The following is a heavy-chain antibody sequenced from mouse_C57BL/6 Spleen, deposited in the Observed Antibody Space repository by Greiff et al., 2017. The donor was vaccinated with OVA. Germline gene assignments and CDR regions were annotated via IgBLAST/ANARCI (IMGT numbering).Heavy chain of an antibody. J-gene: IGHJ4*01. D-gene: IGHD2-4*01. CDR1: GFNIKDYY. CDR3: TTRRLRGSYAMDY. Sequence: EVKLQESGAELVRPGASVKLSCTASGFNIKDYYMHWVKQRPEQGLEWIGRIDPEDGDTEYAPKFQGKATMTADTSSNTAYLQLSSLTSEDTAVYYCTTRRLRGSYAMDYWGQGTSVTVSS. CDR2: IDPEDGDT. V-gene: IGHV14-1*01.